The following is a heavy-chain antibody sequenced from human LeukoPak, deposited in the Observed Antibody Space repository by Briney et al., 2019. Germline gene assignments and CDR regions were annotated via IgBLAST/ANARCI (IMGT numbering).Heavy chain of an antibody. CDR2: ISSNGGST. Sequence: GGSLRLSCAASGFTVSSYAMHWVRQAPGKGLEYVSAISSNGGSTYYANSVKGRFTISRDNSKNTLYLQMNSLRTEDTAVYYCAKSGRRGYSYGSRFKYYYAYWGQGNPGHRLL. CDR3: AKSGRRGYSYGSRFKYYYAY. J-gene: IGHJ4*02. V-gene: IGHV3-64*01. CDR1: GFTVSSYA. D-gene: IGHD5-18*01.